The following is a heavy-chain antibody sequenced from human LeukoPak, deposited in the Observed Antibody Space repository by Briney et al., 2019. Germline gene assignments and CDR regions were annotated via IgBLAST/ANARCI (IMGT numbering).Heavy chain of an antibody. CDR2: ISSSSSTI. CDR3: AKAPVTTCRGAYCYPFDY. D-gene: IGHD2-21*01. V-gene: IGHV3-48*01. Sequence: PGGSLRLSCAASGFTFSSYSMNWVRQAPGKGLEWVSYISSSSSTIYYADSVKGRFTISRDNAKNSLYLQMNSLRPEDAAVYYCAKAPVTTCRGAYCYPFDYWGQGTLVTVSS. CDR1: GFTFSSYS. J-gene: IGHJ4*02.